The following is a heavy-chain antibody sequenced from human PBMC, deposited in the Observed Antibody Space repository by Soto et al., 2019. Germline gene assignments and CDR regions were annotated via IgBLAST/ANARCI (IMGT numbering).Heavy chain of an antibody. V-gene: IGHV1-69*02. CDR1: GGTFSSYT. Sequence: SVKVSCKASGGTFSSYTISWVRQAPGQGLEWMGRIIPILGIANYAQKFQGRVTITADKSTSTAYMELSSLRSEDTAVYYCARGGPRSAFDIWGQGTMVTVSS. CDR2: IIPILGIA. J-gene: IGHJ3*02. CDR3: ARGGPRSAFDI.